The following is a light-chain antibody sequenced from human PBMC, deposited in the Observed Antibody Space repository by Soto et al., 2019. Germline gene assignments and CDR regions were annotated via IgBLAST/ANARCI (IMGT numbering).Light chain of an antibody. J-gene: IGLJ2*01. CDR2: GNT. CDR3: QSYDYTLNGWEV. Sequence: QPVLTQPPSVSGAPGQRVTISCAGSSSNIGAGYDVQWYQQLPGTAPKLLVYGNTNRPSGVPDRFSGSRSGPSASLAITGLQAEDEADYYCQSYDYTLNGWEVFGGGTKVTVL. CDR1: SSNIGAGYD. V-gene: IGLV1-40*01.